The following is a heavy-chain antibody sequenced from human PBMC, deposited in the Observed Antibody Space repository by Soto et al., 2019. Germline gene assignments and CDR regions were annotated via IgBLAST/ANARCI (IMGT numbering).Heavy chain of an antibody. CDR2: IIPIFGTA. D-gene: IGHD5-18*01. J-gene: IGHJ5*02. CDR3: ASPKPRIYSYGPGGWFDP. V-gene: IGHV1-69*13. CDR1: GGTFSSYA. Sequence: SVKVSCKASGGTFSSYAISWVRQAPGQGLEWMGGIIPIFGTANYAQKFQGRVRITADESTSTAYMELSSLRSEDTAVYYCASPKPRIYSYGPGGWFDPWGQGTLVT.